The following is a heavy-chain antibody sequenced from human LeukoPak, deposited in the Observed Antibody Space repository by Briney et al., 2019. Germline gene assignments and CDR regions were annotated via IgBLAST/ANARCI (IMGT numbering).Heavy chain of an antibody. CDR2: ISGGGGTT. J-gene: IGHJ4*02. V-gene: IGHV3-23*01. CDR3: ATYSGAHHKTFDY. CDR1: GFTFVNYG. Sequence: GGSLRLSCTASGFTFVNYGMSWVRQAPGKGLEWVSAISGGGGTTYYADSVKGRFTISRDNAKNSLYLQMSSLRAEDTAMYYCATYSGAHHKTFDYWGQGTLVTVSS. D-gene: IGHD1-26*01.